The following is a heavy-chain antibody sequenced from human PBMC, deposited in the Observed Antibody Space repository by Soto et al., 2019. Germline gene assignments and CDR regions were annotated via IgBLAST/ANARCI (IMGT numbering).Heavy chain of an antibody. Sequence: GGSLRLSCAASGFSFSSYAMHWVRQAPGKGLEWLSFISYDGRNEYYADSVKGRFTVSRDSSENTLYLQINTLKPEDTAVYYCARDGCPNGVCFNDYWGQGTLVTVSS. CDR3: ARDGCPNGVCFNDY. CDR2: ISYDGRNE. D-gene: IGHD2-8*01. CDR1: GFSFSSYA. V-gene: IGHV3-30*04. J-gene: IGHJ4*02.